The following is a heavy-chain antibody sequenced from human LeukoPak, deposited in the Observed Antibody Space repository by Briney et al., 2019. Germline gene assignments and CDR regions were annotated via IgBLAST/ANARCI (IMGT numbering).Heavy chain of an antibody. D-gene: IGHD6-13*01. CDR2: INPSGGST. V-gene: IGHV1-46*01. CDR1: GYTFTSYY. J-gene: IGHJ6*02. CDR3: ARGPQAAAGTDYYYYGMDV. Sequence: ASVKVSCKASGYTFTSYYMHWVRQASGQGLEWMGIINPSGGSTSYAQKFQGRVTMTRDTSTSTVYMELSSLRSEDTAVYYCARGPQAAAGTDYYYYGMDVWGQGTTVTVSS.